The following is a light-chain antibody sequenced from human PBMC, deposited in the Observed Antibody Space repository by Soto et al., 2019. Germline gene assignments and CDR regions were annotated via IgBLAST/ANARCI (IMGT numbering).Light chain of an antibody. V-gene: IGKV3-20*01. CDR3: QQYGSSPLT. CDR1: QSVSSSY. J-gene: IGKJ4*01. Sequence: EIVLTQSPGTLSLSPGERATLSCRASQSVSSSYLAWYQQKPGQAPRLLIYGASSRATGIPDRFSGSGSGTDFTLIFSRLEPEDFASYYCQQYGSSPLTFGGGTKVDIK. CDR2: GAS.